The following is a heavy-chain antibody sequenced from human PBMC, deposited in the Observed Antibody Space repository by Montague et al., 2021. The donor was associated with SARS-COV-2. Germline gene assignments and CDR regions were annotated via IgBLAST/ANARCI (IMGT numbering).Heavy chain of an antibody. CDR1: GGSSSGYY. Sequence: SETLSLTCAVYGGSSSGYYWSWIRQPPGKGLEWIGEINHSGSTXXXPSXXXRVTISVDTSKNQFSLKLSSVTAADTAVYYCARGRRILLWFGELLSGGDYYGMDVWGQGTTVTVSS. J-gene: IGHJ6*02. CDR3: ARGRRILLWFGELLSGGDYYGMDV. CDR2: INHSGST. V-gene: IGHV4-34*01. D-gene: IGHD3-10*01.